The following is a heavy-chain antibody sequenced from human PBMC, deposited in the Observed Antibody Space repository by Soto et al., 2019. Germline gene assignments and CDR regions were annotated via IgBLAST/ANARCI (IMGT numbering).Heavy chain of an antibody. CDR1: GYTFTSYC. D-gene: IGHD4-17*01. Sequence: QVQLVQSGAEVKKPGSSVKVSCKASGYTFTSYCISWVRQAPGQGLEWMGWISAYNGNTNYAQKLQGRVTMTTDTATSSAYMELRSMRSDDTAVYSCARERGLGERGDYWGQGTLVTVSS. V-gene: IGHV1-18*01. CDR2: ISAYNGNT. J-gene: IGHJ4*02. CDR3: ARERGLGERGDY.